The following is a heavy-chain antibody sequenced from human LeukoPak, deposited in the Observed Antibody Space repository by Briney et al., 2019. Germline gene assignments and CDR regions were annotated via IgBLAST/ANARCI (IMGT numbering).Heavy chain of an antibody. J-gene: IGHJ3*02. Sequence: ASVKVSCKASGYTFTSYEINWVRQATGQGLEWMGWMNPNSGDTGYAQKFQGRVTMTRDTSISTAYMELSRLRSDDTAVYYCARDDGSFGPIAFDIWGQGTMVTVSS. CDR2: MNPNSGDT. CDR1: GYTFTSYE. CDR3: ARDDGSFGPIAFDI. V-gene: IGHV1-8*01. D-gene: IGHD3-10*01.